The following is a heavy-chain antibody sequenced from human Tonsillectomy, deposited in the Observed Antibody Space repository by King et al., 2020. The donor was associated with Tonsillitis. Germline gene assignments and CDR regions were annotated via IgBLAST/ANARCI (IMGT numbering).Heavy chain of an antibody. CDR3: ASEIKYQLLSSNWFDP. J-gene: IGHJ5*02. CDR2: IKQDGSER. CDR1: GFTFRSYW. D-gene: IGHD1-26*01. V-gene: IGHV3-7*01. Sequence: VQLVQSGGGLVQPGGSLRLSCAASGFTFRSYWRNWVRQAPGKGLEWLANIKQDGSERYYVDFVKGRFTISRDNAKNSLYLQMNSLRAEDTAVYYCASEIKYQLLSSNWFDPWGQGTLVTVSS.